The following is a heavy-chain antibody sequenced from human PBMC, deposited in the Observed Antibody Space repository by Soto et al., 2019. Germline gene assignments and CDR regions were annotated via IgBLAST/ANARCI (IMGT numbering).Heavy chain of an antibody. Sequence: QVQLVQSGAEVKKPGASVKVSCKASGYTFTTYGISWVRQAPGQGLEWMGWISAYSGSTKFAQKLQGRVTMTTDTSTTTAYMERRSLTSDDTAVYYCARDFTKSSIWPYYFDYWGQGTLVTVSS. V-gene: IGHV1-18*01. CDR2: ISAYSGST. CDR3: ARDFTKSSIWPYYFDY. CDR1: GYTFTTYG. J-gene: IGHJ4*02. D-gene: IGHD6-13*01.